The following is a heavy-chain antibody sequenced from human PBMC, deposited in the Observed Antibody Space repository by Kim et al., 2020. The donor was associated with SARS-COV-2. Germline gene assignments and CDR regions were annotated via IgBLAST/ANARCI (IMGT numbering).Heavy chain of an antibody. V-gene: IGHV3-15*01. CDR3: TTDRQYSYVWGSYRYPGY. CDR2: IKSKTDGGTT. Sequence: GGSLRLSCAASGFTFSNAWMSWVRQAPGKGLEWVGRIKSKTDGGTTDYAAPVKGRFTISRDDSKNTLYLQMNSLKTEDTAVYYCTTDRQYSYVWGSYRYPGYWGQGTLVTVSS. CDR1: GFTFSNAW. D-gene: IGHD3-16*02. J-gene: IGHJ4*02.